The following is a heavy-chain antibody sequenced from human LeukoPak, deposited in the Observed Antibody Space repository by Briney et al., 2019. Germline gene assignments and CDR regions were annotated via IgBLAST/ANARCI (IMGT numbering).Heavy chain of an antibody. CDR1: GFTFSSYG. D-gene: IGHD3-22*01. CDR3: ARDGGSSGYHDALDI. CDR2: IWYDGRNK. V-gene: IGHV3-33*01. Sequence: GRSLRLSCAASGFTFSSYGMHWVRQAPGRGLKWVALIWYDGRNKYYADSVKGRFTISRDNSKNTLSLQLNSLRDEDTAVYYCARDGGSSGYHDALDIWGQGTMVTVSS. J-gene: IGHJ3*02.